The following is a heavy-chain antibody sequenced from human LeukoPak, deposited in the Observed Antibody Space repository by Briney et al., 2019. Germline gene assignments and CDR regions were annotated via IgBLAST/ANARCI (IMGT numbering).Heavy chain of an antibody. CDR1: GFTFSSYA. V-gene: IGHV3-23*01. Sequence: PGGSLRLSCAASGFTFSSYAMSWVRQAPGKGLEWVSAISGSGGSTYYADSVKGRFTISRDNSKNTLYLQMNSLRAEDTAVYYCAKDFGGGYSYGSRGYYFDYWGQGTLVTVSS. CDR3: AKDFGGGYSYGSRGYYFDY. J-gene: IGHJ4*02. CDR2: ISGSGGST. D-gene: IGHD5-18*01.